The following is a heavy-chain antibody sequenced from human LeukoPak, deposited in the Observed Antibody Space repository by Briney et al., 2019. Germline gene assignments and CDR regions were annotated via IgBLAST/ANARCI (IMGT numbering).Heavy chain of an antibody. D-gene: IGHD2-15*01. V-gene: IGHV1-69*13. Sequence: ASVKVSCKASGGTFSSYAISWVRQAPGQGLEWMGRIIPIFGTANYAQKFQGRVTITADESTSTAYMELSSLRSEDTAVYYCARGGLKFKYFQHWGQGTLVTVSS. CDR3: ARGGLKFKYFQH. CDR1: GGTFSSYA. J-gene: IGHJ1*01. CDR2: IIPIFGTA.